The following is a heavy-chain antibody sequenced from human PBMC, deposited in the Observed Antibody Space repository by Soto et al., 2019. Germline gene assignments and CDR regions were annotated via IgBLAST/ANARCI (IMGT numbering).Heavy chain of an antibody. D-gene: IGHD1-26*01. Sequence: EVQLVESGGGLMQPGGSLRLSCAASGFNVSTNYMTWVRQAPGKGLEWVSVIYSGGTTYYAASVKGRFIISRDNFNNTLYLQMNNLRAEDTALYYCARGSGSLYYFHYWGQGTLVTVSS. V-gene: IGHV3-53*01. J-gene: IGHJ4*02. CDR1: GFNVSTNY. CDR2: IYSGGTT. CDR3: ARGSGSLYYFHY.